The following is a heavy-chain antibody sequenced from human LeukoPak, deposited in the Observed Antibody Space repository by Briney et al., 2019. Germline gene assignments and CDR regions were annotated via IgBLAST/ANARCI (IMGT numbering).Heavy chain of an antibody. V-gene: IGHV1-18*01. Sequence: ASVKVSCKASGYTFTNFGFSWLRQAPGKGLEGMGWISGNNDNPNYGQKFQGRLTVTTDSSTNTAYMELRNLRSDDTAVYYCARDGTSTDDYWGQGTLVTVSS. CDR1: GYTFTNFG. D-gene: IGHD2-2*01. CDR3: ARDGTSTDDY. J-gene: IGHJ4*02. CDR2: ISGNNDNP.